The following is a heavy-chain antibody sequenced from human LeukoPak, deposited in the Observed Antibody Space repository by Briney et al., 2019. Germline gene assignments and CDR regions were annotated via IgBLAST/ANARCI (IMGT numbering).Heavy chain of an antibody. D-gene: IGHD5-18*01. Sequence: PSETLSLTCAVYGGSFSGYYWSWIRQPPGKGLEWIGEINHSGSTNYNPSLKSRVTISVDTSKNQFSLKLSSVTAADTAVYYCARGIQLWRTLDYWGQGTLVTVPS. V-gene: IGHV4-34*01. CDR1: GGSFSGYY. CDR2: INHSGST. J-gene: IGHJ4*02. CDR3: ARGIQLWRTLDY.